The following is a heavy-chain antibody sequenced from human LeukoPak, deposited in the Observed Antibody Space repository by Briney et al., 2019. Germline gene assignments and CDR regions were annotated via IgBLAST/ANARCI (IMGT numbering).Heavy chain of an antibody. CDR1: GGSISSSSFY. J-gene: IGHJ4*02. V-gene: IGHV4-39*01. CDR3: ARHPGRLFDY. Sequence: SETLSLTCTVSGGSISSSSFYWGWIRQPPGKGLEWIGSIYYSGNTYYNPSLKSRVSISVDTSKNQFSLELSSVTAADTAVYYCARHPGRLFDYWGQGTLVTVSS. CDR2: IYYSGNT.